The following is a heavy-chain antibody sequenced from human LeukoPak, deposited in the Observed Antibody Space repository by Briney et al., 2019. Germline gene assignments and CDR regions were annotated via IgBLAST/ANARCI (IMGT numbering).Heavy chain of an antibody. CDR3: AKDVSGSGYYYGMDV. CDR2: ISGSGVST. CDR1: GFTFSSCA. V-gene: IGHV3-23*01. D-gene: IGHD1-26*01. J-gene: IGHJ6*02. Sequence: GGSLRLSCAASGFTFSSCAMSWVRQAPGKGLEWVSAISGSGVSTYYADSVKGRFTISRGNSKNTLYLQMNSLRAEDTAVYYCAKDVSGSGYYYGMDVWGQGTTVTVSS.